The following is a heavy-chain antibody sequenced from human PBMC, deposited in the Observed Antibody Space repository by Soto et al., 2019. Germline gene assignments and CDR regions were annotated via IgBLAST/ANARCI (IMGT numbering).Heavy chain of an antibody. CDR3: ARGKPPFQLTKENKTQKRANRIAARPKDYGDYGWYRY. Sequence: PSETLSLTCTVSGGSISSGDYYWSWIRQPPGKGLEWIGYIYYSGSTYYNPSLKSRVTISVDTSKNQFSLKLSSVTAADTAVYYCARGKPPFQLTKENKTQKRANRIAARPKDYGDYGWYRYWGQGTLVTVSS. D-gene: IGHD6-6*01. J-gene: IGHJ4*02. CDR1: GGSISSGDYY. V-gene: IGHV4-30-4*01. CDR2: IYYSGST.